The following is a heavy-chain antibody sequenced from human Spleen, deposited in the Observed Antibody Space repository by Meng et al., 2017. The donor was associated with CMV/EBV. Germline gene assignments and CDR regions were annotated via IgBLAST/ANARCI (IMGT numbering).Heavy chain of an antibody. CDR3: ARLQQQVVRGAGSWFDP. Sequence: ESLKISCAASGFTFSSYTMNWIRQTPGKGLEWIGYIYDSGRTNYKPSLKSRVTISLDTSKNQFSLKLTSMTAADTAVYYCARLQQQVVRGAGSWFDPWGQGTLVTVSS. J-gene: IGHJ5*02. CDR1: GFTFSSYT. CDR2: IYDSGRT. V-gene: IGHV4-59*01. D-gene: IGHD6-13*01.